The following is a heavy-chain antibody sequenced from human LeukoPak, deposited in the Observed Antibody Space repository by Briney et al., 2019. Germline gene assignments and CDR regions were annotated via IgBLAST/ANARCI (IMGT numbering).Heavy chain of an antibody. Sequence: PGGSLRLSCAASGFMFSNYNMNWVRHAPGQGLEWVSYISSSSSTIYYADSVKGRFTISRDNAKKSVYLQMNSLRAEDTAVFYCAFSGSYGVYWGQGTLVTVSS. V-gene: IGHV3-48*01. CDR3: AFSGSYGVY. CDR1: GFMFSNYN. D-gene: IGHD1-26*01. CDR2: ISSSSSTI. J-gene: IGHJ4*02.